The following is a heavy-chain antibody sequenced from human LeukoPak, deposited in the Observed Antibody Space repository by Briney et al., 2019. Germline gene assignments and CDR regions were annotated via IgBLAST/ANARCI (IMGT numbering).Heavy chain of an antibody. J-gene: IGHJ3*02. V-gene: IGHV4-39*01. D-gene: IGHD3-22*01. CDR3: ASLVVITSGAFDI. CDR1: GGSISSSSYY. CDR2: IYYSGST. Sequence: SDTLSLTCTVSGGSISSSSYYWGWIRQPPGKGLEWIGSIYYSGSTYYNPSLKSRVTISVDTSKNQFSLKLSSVTAADTAVYYCASLVVITSGAFDIWGQGTMVTVSS.